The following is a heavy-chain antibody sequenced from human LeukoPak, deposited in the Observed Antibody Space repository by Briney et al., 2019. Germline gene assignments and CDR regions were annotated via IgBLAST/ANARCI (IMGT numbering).Heavy chain of an antibody. V-gene: IGHV3-48*03. CDR1: GFTFSSYE. Sequence: GGSLRLSCAASGFTFSSYEMNWVRQAPGKGLERVSYISSSGSTIYYADSVKGRFTISRDNAKNSLYLQMNSLRAEDTAVYYCARDCSGGSCYDYYYYGMDVWGKGTTVTVSS. D-gene: IGHD2-15*01. J-gene: IGHJ6*04. CDR3: ARDCSGGSCYDYYYYGMDV. CDR2: ISSSGSTI.